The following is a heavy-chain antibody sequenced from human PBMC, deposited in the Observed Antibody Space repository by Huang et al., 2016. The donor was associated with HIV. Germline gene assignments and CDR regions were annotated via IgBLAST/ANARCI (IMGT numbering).Heavy chain of an antibody. CDR3: TRDSVYPNYYDGSGFYFDY. CDR2: IRNKDYSETK. V-gene: IGHV3-49*05. CDR1: GFTFGNYG. J-gene: IGHJ4*02. Sequence: EVQFVESGGGLVKPGRSLRLSCPASGFTFGNYGMSWFRQVPGKGLEEVGLIRNKDYSETKEYAAAVKGRFTISRDDSKSIAYRQMNSLKPEDTAVYYCTRDSVYPNYYDGSGFYFDYWGQGTLVTVSS. D-gene: IGHD3-22*01.